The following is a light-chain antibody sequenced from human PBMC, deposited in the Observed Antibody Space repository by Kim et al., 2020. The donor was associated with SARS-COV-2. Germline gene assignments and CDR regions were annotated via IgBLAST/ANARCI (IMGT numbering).Light chain of an antibody. CDR1: SSDVGGYNY. CDR2: VVR. Sequence: QSFTLSCTATSSDVGGYNYVSCYQQHPGKAPKLLIYVVRNLPSGVSNRFSGSKSGNTASLTISGLRAEDVADYYCSSYTSSSTRVFGTGTKVTVL. CDR3: SSYTSSSTRV. J-gene: IGLJ1*01. V-gene: IGLV2-14*03.